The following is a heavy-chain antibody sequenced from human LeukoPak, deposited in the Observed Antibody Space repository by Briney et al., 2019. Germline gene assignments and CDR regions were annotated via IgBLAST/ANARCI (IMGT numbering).Heavy chain of an antibody. D-gene: IGHD5-18*01. CDR2: INPNSGGT. Sequence: EASVKVSCKASGYTFTGYYMHWVRQAPGQGLEWMGWINPNSGGTNYAQKFQGRVTMTRDTPISTAYMELSRLRSDDTAVYYCAINVDTAMVAESRDYYYYYYMDVWGKGTTVTVSS. J-gene: IGHJ6*03. CDR3: AINVDTAMVAESRDYYYYYYMDV. CDR1: GYTFTGYY. V-gene: IGHV1-2*02.